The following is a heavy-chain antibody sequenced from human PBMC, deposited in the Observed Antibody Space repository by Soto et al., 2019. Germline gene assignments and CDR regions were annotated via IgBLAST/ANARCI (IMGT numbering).Heavy chain of an antibody. CDR3: AKDEGVGGTLGLFVY. Sequence: QVQLVESGGGAVQPGESLRLSCVASGFDFTYYAMHWVRQAPGKGLESVAVMSSDGSKIHHTDSVKGRFTISRDNSKNTLYLQMNSLRKEDTAVYFCAKDEGVGGTLGLFVYWGQGTLVSVSS. V-gene: IGHV3-30*18. J-gene: IGHJ4*02. CDR1: GFDFTYYA. CDR2: MSSDGSKI. D-gene: IGHD1-26*01.